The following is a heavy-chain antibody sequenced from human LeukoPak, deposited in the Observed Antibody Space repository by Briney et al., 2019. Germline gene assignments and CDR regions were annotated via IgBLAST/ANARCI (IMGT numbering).Heavy chain of an antibody. Sequence: PGGSLRLSCAAPGFTFSNYAMSWVRQAPGKGLEWVSGINWNGGSTGYADSVKGRFTISRDNAKNSLYLQMNSLRAEDTALYYCARDATMIVLSYFDYWGQGTLVTVSS. CDR1: GFTFSNYA. CDR2: INWNGGST. J-gene: IGHJ4*02. D-gene: IGHD3-22*01. CDR3: ARDATMIVLSYFDY. V-gene: IGHV3-20*04.